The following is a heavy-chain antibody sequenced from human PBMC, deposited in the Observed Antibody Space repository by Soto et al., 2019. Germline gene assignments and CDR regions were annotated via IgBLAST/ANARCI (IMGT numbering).Heavy chain of an antibody. D-gene: IGHD2-2*01. CDR3: ASLVCSSTSCYGYYYMDV. Sequence: SETLSLTCTFSGGSISSSSYYLGWIRQPPGKGLEWIGSIYYSGSTYYNPSLKSRVTISVDTSKNQFSLKLSSVTAADTAVYYCASLVCSSTSCYGYYYMDVWGKGTTVTVSS. CDR2: IYYSGST. CDR1: GGSISSSSYY. V-gene: IGHV4-39*01. J-gene: IGHJ6*03.